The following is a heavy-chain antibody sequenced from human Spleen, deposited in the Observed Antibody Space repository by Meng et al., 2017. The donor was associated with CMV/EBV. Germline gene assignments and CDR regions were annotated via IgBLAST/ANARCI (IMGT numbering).Heavy chain of an antibody. V-gene: IGHV3-30*04. J-gene: IGHJ4*02. CDR2: ISFDGTSR. CDR3: ARVRAHDTYYYDSRGMDFDY. CDR1: GFTFSSYT. D-gene: IGHD3-22*01. Sequence: GGSLRLSCAASGFTFSSYTMHWVRQAPGKGLEWVAIISFDGTSRTYADSVKGRFTISRDNSENSLYLQMNSLRAEDTAVYYCARVRAHDTYYYDSRGMDFDYWGQGTLVTVSS.